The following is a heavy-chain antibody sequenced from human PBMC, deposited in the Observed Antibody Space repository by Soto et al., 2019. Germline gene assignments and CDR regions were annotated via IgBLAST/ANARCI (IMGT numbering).Heavy chain of an antibody. D-gene: IGHD5-12*01. Sequence: GGSLRLSCDASGFTFSSYAMSWVRQAPGKGLEWVSSISGSGGSTYYGDSVKGPFTVSRDNSKNTLYLQMNSLRAQDTALYYCAKDSPRRTSGYFFAYWGQGTPVTVSS. V-gene: IGHV3-23*01. CDR1: GFTFSSYA. J-gene: IGHJ4*02. CDR2: ISGSGGST. CDR3: AKDSPRRTSGYFFAY.